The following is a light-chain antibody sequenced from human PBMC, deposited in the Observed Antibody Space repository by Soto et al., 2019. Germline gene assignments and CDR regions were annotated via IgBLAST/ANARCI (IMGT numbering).Light chain of an antibody. Sequence: DIQMTQSPPTLSAPVGDRVTITCRASQSISRWLAWYQQKPGKAPKVLSYDASSLQSGVPSRFSDSGSGTLFSLTVSSLQPDDFGTYYCEQESRFSFTFGQGTTLELK. CDR3: EQESRFSFT. CDR1: QSISRW. V-gene: IGKV1-5*01. CDR2: DAS. J-gene: IGKJ2*01.